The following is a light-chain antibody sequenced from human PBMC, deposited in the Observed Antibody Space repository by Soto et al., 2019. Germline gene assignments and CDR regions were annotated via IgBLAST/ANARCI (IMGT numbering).Light chain of an antibody. CDR1: SSDIGDYNY. CDR2: EVS. J-gene: IGLJ1*01. CDR3: SSYTSTSSYV. V-gene: IGLV2-14*01. Sequence: QSVLTQPASVSGSPGQSITISYTGTSSDIGDYNYVSWYQQHPGKAPKLMIYEVSNRPSGISNRFSGSKSGNTASLTISGLQADDEADYYCSSYTSTSSYVFGTGTKLTVL.